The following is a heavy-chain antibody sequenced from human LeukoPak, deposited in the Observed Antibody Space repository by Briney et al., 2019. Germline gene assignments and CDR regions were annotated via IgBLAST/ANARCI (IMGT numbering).Heavy chain of an antibody. J-gene: IGHJ4*02. Sequence: PSETLSLTCTVSGGSISSSSYYWGWIRQPPGKGLEWIGSIYYSGSTYYNPSLKSRVTISVDTSKNQFSLKLSSVTAADTAVYYCAREDTPMLYPFDYWGQGILVTVSS. V-gene: IGHV4-39*07. D-gene: IGHD5-18*01. CDR2: IYYSGST. CDR1: GGSISSSSYY. CDR3: AREDTPMLYPFDY.